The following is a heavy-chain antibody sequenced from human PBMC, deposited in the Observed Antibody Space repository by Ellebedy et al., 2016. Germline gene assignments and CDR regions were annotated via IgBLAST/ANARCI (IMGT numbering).Heavy chain of an antibody. Sequence: GESLKISXAASGFTFNKFAMSWVRQAPGKGLEWLSVISATGGGAYYAESVKGRFTISRDTFKNTLSLQMNNLRVEDTALYYCAKGDDILTEGYSFESWGQGSMVTVSS. D-gene: IGHD3-9*01. J-gene: IGHJ4*02. CDR3: AKGDDILTEGYSFES. V-gene: IGHV3-23*01. CDR2: ISATGGGA. CDR1: GFTFNKFA.